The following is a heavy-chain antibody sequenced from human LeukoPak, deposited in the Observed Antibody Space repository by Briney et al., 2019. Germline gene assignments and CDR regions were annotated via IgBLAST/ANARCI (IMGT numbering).Heavy chain of an antibody. Sequence: GGSLRLSCTASGFTFGDYLMGWFRQAPGKGLEWIGFISGGTTEYAASVKGRFTISRDDSTSIAYLQMNSLTTEDTAVYYCSRGSGWLSVYWGQGTLVTVSS. J-gene: IGHJ4*02. CDR2: ISGGTT. CDR1: GFTFGDYL. CDR3: SRGSGWLSVY. V-gene: IGHV3-49*03. D-gene: IGHD6-19*01.